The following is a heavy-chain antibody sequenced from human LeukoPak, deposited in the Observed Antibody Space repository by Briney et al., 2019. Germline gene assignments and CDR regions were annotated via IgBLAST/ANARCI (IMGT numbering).Heavy chain of an antibody. J-gene: IGHJ4*02. CDR1: GFKFSGSW. CDR2: INHNGSDK. V-gene: IGHV3-7*01. CDR3: VRALASSSAEY. Sequence: GGSLRLSCAASGFKFSGSWMSWVRQAPGKGLEWVANINHNGSDKYYVDSVEGRFTVSRDNAKNSLSPQMNSLRGEDTAVYYCVRALASSSAEYWGQGTRVTVSS. D-gene: IGHD6-6*01.